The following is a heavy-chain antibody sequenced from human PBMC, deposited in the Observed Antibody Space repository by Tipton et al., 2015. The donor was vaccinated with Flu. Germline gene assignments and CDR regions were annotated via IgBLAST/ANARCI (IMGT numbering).Heavy chain of an antibody. CDR2: IYYSGSI. V-gene: IGHV4-59*01. Sequence: TLSLTCTVSGGSISSYYWSWIRQPPGKGLEWIGYIYYSGSINYNPSLKSRVTISVDTSKNQFSLKLSSVTAADTAVYYCASYPYGDYDYWGQGTLVTVSS. J-gene: IGHJ4*02. D-gene: IGHD4-17*01. CDR1: GGSISSYY. CDR3: ASYPYGDYDY.